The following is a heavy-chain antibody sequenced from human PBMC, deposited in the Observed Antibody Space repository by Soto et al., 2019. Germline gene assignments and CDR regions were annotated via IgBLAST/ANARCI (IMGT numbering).Heavy chain of an antibody. Sequence: QVQLVESGGGVVQPGRSLRLSCAASGFTFSSYGMHWVRQAPGKGLEWVAVIWYDGSNKYYADSVKGRFTISRDNSKNTLYLQMNSLRAEDTAVYYCARDGDTAMVLYYFDYWGQGTLVTVSS. CDR1: GFTFSSYG. CDR3: ARDGDTAMVLYYFDY. V-gene: IGHV3-33*01. D-gene: IGHD5-18*01. J-gene: IGHJ4*02. CDR2: IWYDGSNK.